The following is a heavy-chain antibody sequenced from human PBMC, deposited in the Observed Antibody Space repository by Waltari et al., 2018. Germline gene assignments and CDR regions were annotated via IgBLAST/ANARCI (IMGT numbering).Heavy chain of an antibody. V-gene: IGHV3-30*02. J-gene: IGHJ4*02. Sequence: QVQLVESGGGVVQPGGSLRLSCAASGFTFSSYGMHWVRQAPGKGLEWVAFIRYDGSNKYYADSVKGRFTISRDNSKNTLYLQMNSLRAEDTAVYYCAKDPSGSYFDYFDYWGQGTLVTVSS. CDR1: GFTFSSYG. D-gene: IGHD1-26*01. CDR3: AKDPSGSYFDYFDY. CDR2: IRYDGSNK.